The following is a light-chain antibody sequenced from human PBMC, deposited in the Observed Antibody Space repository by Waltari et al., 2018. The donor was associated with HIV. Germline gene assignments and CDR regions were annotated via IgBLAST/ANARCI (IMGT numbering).Light chain of an antibody. Sequence: QSALTQPASVSGSPGQSITISCTGTSSDVGSYNIVSWYQQHPGKAPKLMFYGVSKRPSGVSNRFSGSKSGNTASLTISGLQAEDEADYYCCSYAGSSTPVVFGGGTKLTVL. CDR1: SSDVGSYNI. V-gene: IGLV2-23*02. J-gene: IGLJ2*01. CDR3: CSYAGSSTPVV. CDR2: GVS.